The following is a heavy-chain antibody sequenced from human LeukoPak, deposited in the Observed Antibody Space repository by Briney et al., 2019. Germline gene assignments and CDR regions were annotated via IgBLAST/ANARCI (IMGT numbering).Heavy chain of an antibody. CDR2: IIPIFGTA. Sequence: SVKVSCKASGGTFISYAISWVRQAPGQGLEWMGGIIPIFGTANYAQKFQGRVTITADESTSTAYMELSSLRSEDTAVYYCASLRNYGLPYWYFDLWGRGTLVTVSS. CDR1: GGTFISYA. J-gene: IGHJ2*01. CDR3: ASLRNYGLPYWYFDL. D-gene: IGHD3-16*01. V-gene: IGHV1-69*13.